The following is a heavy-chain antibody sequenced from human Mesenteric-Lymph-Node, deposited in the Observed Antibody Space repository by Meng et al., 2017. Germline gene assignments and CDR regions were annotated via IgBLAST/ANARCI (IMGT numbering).Heavy chain of an antibody. J-gene: IGHJ4*02. CDR3: AMGRIAAAGTSYLC. V-gene: IGHV1-18*01. CDR1: GYTFTSYG. Sequence: ASVKVSCKASGYTFTSYGISWVRQAPGQGLEWMGWISAYNGNTNYAQKLQGRVTMTTDTSTSTAYMELRSLRSEDTAVYYCAMGRIAAAGTSYLCWGQGTLVTVSS. D-gene: IGHD6-13*01. CDR2: ISAYNGNT.